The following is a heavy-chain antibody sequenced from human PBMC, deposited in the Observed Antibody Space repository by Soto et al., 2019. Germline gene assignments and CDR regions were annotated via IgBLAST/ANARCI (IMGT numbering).Heavy chain of an antibody. J-gene: IGHJ4*02. V-gene: IGHV3-23*01. CDR2: ISGSDGKT. Sequence: VGSLRLSCAVSGISFSAYALSWVRQAPGKGLEWVSTISGSDGKTFYADSVKGRFSISRDTSQNTLYLQMNSLRADDTAIYYCARWSYLDYWGQGTRVTVSS. CDR3: ARWSYLDY. CDR1: GISFSAYA. D-gene: IGHD3-3*01.